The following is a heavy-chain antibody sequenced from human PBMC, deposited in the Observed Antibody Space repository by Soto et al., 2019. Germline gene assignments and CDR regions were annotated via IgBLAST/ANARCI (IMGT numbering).Heavy chain of an antibody. V-gene: IGHV3-33*01. J-gene: IGHJ6*03. D-gene: IGHD4-4*01. CDR1: GFTFSSYG. CDR2: IWYDGSNK. CDR3: ARPTGGTTLYYYYMDV. Sequence: GGSLRLSCAASGFTFSSYGMHWVRQAPGKGLEWVAVIWYDGSNKYYADSVKGRFTISRDNSKNTLYLQMNSLRAEDTAVYYCARPTGGTTLYYYYMDVWGKGTTVTVSS.